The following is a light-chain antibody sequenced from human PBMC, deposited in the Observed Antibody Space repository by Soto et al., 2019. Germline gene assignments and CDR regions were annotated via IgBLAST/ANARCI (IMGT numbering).Light chain of an antibody. CDR3: QQYVNSPPT. CDR1: QSVASS. Sequence: EIVLLQSPGTLSLSPGERGTLSCRASQSVASSLAWYQQKPGQAPRLLIYDASNRADGTPARFSGSGSGTDFTLTYLRLETEDFAVYYCQQYVNSPPTSGGGTNVEIK. CDR2: DAS. V-gene: IGKV3-20*01. J-gene: IGKJ4*01.